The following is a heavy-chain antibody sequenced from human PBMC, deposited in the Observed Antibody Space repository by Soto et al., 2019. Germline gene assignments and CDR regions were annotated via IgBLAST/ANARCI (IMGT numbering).Heavy chain of an antibody. J-gene: IGHJ6*02. V-gene: IGHV3-30*04. CDR3: ARDRGSGSSGYDYGMDV. CDR1: GFTFSSYA. CDR2: ISYDGTNK. D-gene: IGHD3-10*01. Sequence: QVQLVESGGGVVQPGRSLRLSCAASGFTFSSYAMHWVRQAPGKGLEWVALISYDGTNKYYADSVKGRFTISRDNSKNTLYLQMNSLRPEDTAVYYCARDRGSGSSGYDYGMDVWGQGTTVTVS.